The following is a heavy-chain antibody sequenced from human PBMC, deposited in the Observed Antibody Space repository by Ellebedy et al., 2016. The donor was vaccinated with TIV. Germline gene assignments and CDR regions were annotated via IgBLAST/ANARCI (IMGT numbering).Heavy chain of an antibody. CDR2: IIPIFGTA. CDR1: GGTFSSYA. D-gene: IGHD3-9*01. J-gene: IGHJ3*02. CDR3: ARGRAYYDILTGSDAFDI. Sequence: SVKVSXKASGGTFSSYAISWVRQAPGQGLEWMGGIIPIFGTANYAQKFQGRVTITADESTSTAYMELSSLRSEGTAVYYCARGRAYYDILTGSDAFDIWGQGTMVTVSS. V-gene: IGHV1-69*13.